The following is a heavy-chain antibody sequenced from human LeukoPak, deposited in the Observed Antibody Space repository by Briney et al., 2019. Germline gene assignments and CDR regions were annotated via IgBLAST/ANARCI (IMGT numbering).Heavy chain of an antibody. CDR3: AREPYDILTPYYMDV. CDR1: GFTFSSYS. Sequence: GRSLRLSCAASGFTFSSYSMNWVRQAPGKGLEWVSYISSSSSTIYYADSVKGRFTISRDNAKNSLYLQMNSLRAEDTAVYYCAREPYDILTPYYMDVWGKGTTVTVSS. CDR2: ISSSSSTI. D-gene: IGHD3-9*01. J-gene: IGHJ6*03. V-gene: IGHV3-48*01.